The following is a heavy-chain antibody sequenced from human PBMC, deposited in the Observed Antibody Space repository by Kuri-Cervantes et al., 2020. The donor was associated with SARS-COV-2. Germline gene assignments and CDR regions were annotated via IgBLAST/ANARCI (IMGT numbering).Heavy chain of an antibody. J-gene: IGHJ1*01. CDR3: ARVGGQVAGTLYFQH. D-gene: IGHD6-19*01. V-gene: IGHV4-34*01. CDR1: GGSFSGYY. CDR2: INHSGST. Sequence: GSLRLSCAVYGGSFSGYYWSWIRQPPGKGLEWIGEINHSGSTNYNPSLKSRVTISVDTSKNQFSLKLSSVTAADTAVYYCARVGGQVAGTLYFQHRGQGTLVTVSS.